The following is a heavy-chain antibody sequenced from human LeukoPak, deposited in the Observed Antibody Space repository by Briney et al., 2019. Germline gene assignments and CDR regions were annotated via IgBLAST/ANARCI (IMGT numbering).Heavy chain of an antibody. V-gene: IGHV4-4*07. CDR3: ARGSVIGIAAYYYYYGMDV. J-gene: IGHJ6*02. D-gene: IGHD6-13*01. CDR1: GGSISSYY. CDR2: IYTSGST. Sequence: PSETLSLTCTVSGGSISSYYWSWIRQPAGKGLEWIGRIYTSGSTNYNPSLKSRVTMSVDTSKNQFSLKLSSVTAADTAVYYCARGSVIGIAAYYYYYGMDVWGQGTTVTVSS.